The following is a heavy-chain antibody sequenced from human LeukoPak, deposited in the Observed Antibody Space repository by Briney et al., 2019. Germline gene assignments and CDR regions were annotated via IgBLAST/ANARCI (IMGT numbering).Heavy chain of an antibody. Sequence: ASVKVSCKASGYTFTSYGISWVRQATGQGLEWMGWMNPNSGNTGYAQKFQGGVTMTRNTSISTAYMELSSLRSEDTAVYYCARSVAIAVAGYWGQGTLVTVSS. CDR1: GYTFTSYG. V-gene: IGHV1-8*02. D-gene: IGHD6-19*01. CDR3: ARSVAIAVAGY. J-gene: IGHJ4*02. CDR2: MNPNSGNT.